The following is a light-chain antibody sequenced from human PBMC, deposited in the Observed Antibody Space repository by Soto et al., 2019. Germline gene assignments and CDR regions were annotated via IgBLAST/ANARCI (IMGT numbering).Light chain of an antibody. Sequence: EIVLTQSAATLSLSPGERATLSCRTSQSVSKYFAWYQQKPGRAPRLLIYDASSRATGIPARFIGSGSGTEFTLTISSLEPVDFAIYYCQQRSNWPITFGQGTRLEIK. V-gene: IGKV3-11*01. CDR3: QQRSNWPIT. J-gene: IGKJ5*01. CDR2: DAS. CDR1: QSVSKY.